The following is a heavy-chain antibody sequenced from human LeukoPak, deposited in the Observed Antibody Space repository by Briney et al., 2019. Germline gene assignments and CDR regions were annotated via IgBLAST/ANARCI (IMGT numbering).Heavy chain of an antibody. Sequence: SETLSLTCNVSGGSVSNRNHYWAWIRQPPGKGLEWIGSIYYSGITYYDPSLKSRVTMFVDTSKNQLSLKLSSVTAADTAVYYCARPLRSYYYYMDVWGEGTTVIISS. CDR3: ARPLRSYYYYMDV. CDR2: IYYSGIT. V-gene: IGHV4-39*01. J-gene: IGHJ6*03. CDR1: GGSVSNRNHY.